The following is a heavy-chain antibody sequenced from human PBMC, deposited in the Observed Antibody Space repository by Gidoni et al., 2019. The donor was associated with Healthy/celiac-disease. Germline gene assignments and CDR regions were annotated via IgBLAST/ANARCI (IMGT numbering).Heavy chain of an antibody. CDR2: IWYDGSNK. V-gene: IGHV3-33*01. D-gene: IGHD6-19*01. CDR3: ARGVYSSGWYNPFDY. J-gene: IGHJ4*02. Sequence: QVQLVESGGGVVQPGRSLRLSCAASGFTFSSYGMHWVRQAPGKGLEWVAVIWYDGSNKYYADSVKGRFTISRDNSKNTLYLQMNSLRAEDTAVYYCARGVYSSGWYNPFDYWGQGTLVTVSS. CDR1: GFTFSSYG.